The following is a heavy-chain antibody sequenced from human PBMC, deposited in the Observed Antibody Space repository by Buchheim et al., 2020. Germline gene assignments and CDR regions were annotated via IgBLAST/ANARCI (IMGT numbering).Heavy chain of an antibody. CDR3: ARDSTSWTYYYGMDV. Sequence: EVQLVESGGGLVQPGGSLRLSCAASGFTFSSYEMNWVRQAPGKGLEWVSYISSSGSTIYFADSVKGRFTISRDNAQNSLYLQMNSLRAEDTAVYYCARDSTSWTYYYGMDVWGQGTT. CDR1: GFTFSSYE. V-gene: IGHV3-48*03. J-gene: IGHJ6*02. D-gene: IGHD2-2*01. CDR2: ISSSGSTI.